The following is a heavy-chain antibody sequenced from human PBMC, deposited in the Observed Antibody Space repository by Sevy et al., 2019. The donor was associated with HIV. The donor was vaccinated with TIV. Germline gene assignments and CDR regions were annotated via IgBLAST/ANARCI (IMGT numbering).Heavy chain of an antibody. V-gene: IGHV3-53*01. CDR2: LQSGGST. Sequence: GGSLRLSCEVSGFTVSSKYMSWVRQAPGKGLERVSVLQSGGSTQYADSVKGRFTISRDNSKNTLYLQMNSLRAEDTAVYYCTRSLASGYFVTFDHWCQGALVTVSS. J-gene: IGHJ4*02. CDR3: TRSLASGYFVTFDH. D-gene: IGHD5-12*01. CDR1: GFTVSSKY.